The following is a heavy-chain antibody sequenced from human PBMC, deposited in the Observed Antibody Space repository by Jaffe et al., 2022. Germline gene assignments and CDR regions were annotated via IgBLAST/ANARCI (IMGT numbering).Heavy chain of an antibody. J-gene: IGHJ5*02. Sequence: QVQLVQSGAEVKKPGASVKVSCKASGYTFTSYAMHWVRQAPGQRLEWMGWINAGNGNTKYSQKFQGRVTITRDTSASTAYMELSSLRSEDTAVYYCARDVSDYGPLILGCWFDPWGQGTLVTVSS. V-gene: IGHV1-3*01. D-gene: IGHD4-17*01. CDR2: INAGNGNT. CDR3: ARDVSDYGPLILGCWFDP. CDR1: GYTFTSYA.